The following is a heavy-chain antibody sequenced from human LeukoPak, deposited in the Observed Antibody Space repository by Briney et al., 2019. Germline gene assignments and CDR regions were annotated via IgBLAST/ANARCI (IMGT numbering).Heavy chain of an antibody. CDR1: GFSFRHYW. CDR2: IKQDGSEK. CDR3: ARDVWGPDY. D-gene: IGHD3-16*01. J-gene: IGHJ4*02. Sequence: GGSLRLSCAGSGFSFRHYWMSWVRQAPGKGLEWVANIKQDGSEKYYVNSVKGRFTISRDNAKNSVYLQMNSLRAEDTAIYYCARDVWGPDYWGQGTLVTVSS. V-gene: IGHV3-7*01.